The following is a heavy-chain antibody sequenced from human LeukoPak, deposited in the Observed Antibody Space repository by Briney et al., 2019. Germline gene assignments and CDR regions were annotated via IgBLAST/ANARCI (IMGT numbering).Heavy chain of an antibody. J-gene: IGHJ4*02. V-gene: IGHV1-8*02. CDR3: ARSVRSRESY. D-gene: IGHD4-17*01. CDR2: MNPNSGNT. Sequence: ASVKVSCKASGYTFTDYYMHWVRQAPGQGLEWMGWMNPNSGNTGYAQKFQGRVTMTRNTSIRTAYMELSSLRSEDTAVYYCARSVRSRESYWGQGTLVPVSS. CDR1: GYTFTDYY.